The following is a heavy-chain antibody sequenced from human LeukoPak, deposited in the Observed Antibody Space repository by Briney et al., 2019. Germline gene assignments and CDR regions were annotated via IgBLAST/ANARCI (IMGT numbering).Heavy chain of an antibody. CDR3: AREGYSGTFDY. CDR2: IYYTGST. D-gene: IGHD1-26*01. CDR1: GGSISSYY. V-gene: IGHV4-59*01. Sequence: PSETLSLTCTVPGGSISSYYWSWIRQPPGKGLEWIGYIYYTGSTDYNPSLKSRVTISVDTSKNQFSLKLSSVTAADTAVYYCAREGYSGTFDYWGQGTLVTVSS. J-gene: IGHJ4*02.